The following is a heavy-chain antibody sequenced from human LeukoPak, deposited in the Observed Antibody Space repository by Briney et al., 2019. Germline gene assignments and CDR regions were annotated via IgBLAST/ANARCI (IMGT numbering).Heavy chain of an antibody. CDR3: ARGKIPTSK. CDR1: GYTFTSYD. D-gene: IGHD2-2*02. CDR2: MNPNSGNT. J-gene: IGHJ4*02. V-gene: IGHV1-8*01. Sequence: ASVKVSCKASGYTFTSYDINWVRQATGQGLEWMGWMNPNSGNTGYAQKLQGRVTMTTDTSTSTAYMELRSLRSDDTAVYYCARGKIPTSKWGQGTLVTVSS.